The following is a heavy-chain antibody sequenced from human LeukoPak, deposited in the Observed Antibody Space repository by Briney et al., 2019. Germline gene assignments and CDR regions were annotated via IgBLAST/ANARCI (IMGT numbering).Heavy chain of an antibody. D-gene: IGHD6-13*01. Sequence: GGSLRLSCAASGFTFSSYAMHWVRQAPGKGLEWVAVISYDGSNKYYADSVKGRFTISRDNSKNTLYLQMNSLRAEDTAVYYCARGSGSSSSWYDWFDPWGQGTLVTVSS. CDR1: GFTFSSYA. V-gene: IGHV3-30-3*01. CDR3: ARGSGSSSSWYDWFDP. CDR2: ISYDGSNK. J-gene: IGHJ5*02.